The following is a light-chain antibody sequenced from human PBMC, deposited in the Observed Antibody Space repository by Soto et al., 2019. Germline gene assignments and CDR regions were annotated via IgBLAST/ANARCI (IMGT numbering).Light chain of an antibody. Sequence: ETMLTQSPGTLSLSPGERATLSCRANESINNNFVAWYQQKPGQSPSLLIYDASSRSTGVPESFGGSGSGTDYSLTISRQEPEDFSAYYCQQYGTSPCTFGQGTKVDIK. CDR1: ESINNNF. J-gene: IGKJ1*01. V-gene: IGKV3-20*01. CDR2: DAS. CDR3: QQYGTSPCT.